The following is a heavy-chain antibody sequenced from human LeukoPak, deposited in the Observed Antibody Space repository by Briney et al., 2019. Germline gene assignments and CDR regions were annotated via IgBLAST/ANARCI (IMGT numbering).Heavy chain of an antibody. V-gene: IGHV3-23*01. CDR1: GFTFSNAW. Sequence: GGSLRLSCAASGFTFSNAWMSWVRQAPGKGLEWVSIISGSAGTTYYADSVKGRFTISRDNSKNTLYLQMNSLRAEDTAVYYCAKEDWRMDVWGQGTTVTVSS. D-gene: IGHD2-21*01. CDR3: AKEDWRMDV. CDR2: ISGSAGTT. J-gene: IGHJ6*02.